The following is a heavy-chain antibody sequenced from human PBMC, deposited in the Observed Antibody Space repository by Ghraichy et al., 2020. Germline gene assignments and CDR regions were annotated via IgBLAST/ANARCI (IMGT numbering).Heavy chain of an antibody. D-gene: IGHD2-2*01. J-gene: IGHJ5*02. V-gene: IGHV1-2*02. Sequence: ASVKVSCKASGYTFTGQYMHWVQQAPGQGLEWMGWINPNSGGTNYAQKFQGRVTMTSDTSISTAYMELSRLRSDDTAVYYCARSRVIATNWFDPWGQGTLVTVSS. CDR3: ARSRVIATNWFDP. CDR1: GYTFTGQY. CDR2: INPNSGGT.